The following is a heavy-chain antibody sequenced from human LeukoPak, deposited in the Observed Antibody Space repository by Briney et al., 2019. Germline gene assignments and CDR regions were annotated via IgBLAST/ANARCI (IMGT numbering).Heavy chain of an antibody. J-gene: IGHJ4*02. D-gene: IGHD1-26*01. CDR1: GASISGSGYY. CDR2: IYYSGST. CDR3: AKSGGCGLIDY. V-gene: IGHV4-39*01. Sequence: SETLSLTCAVSGASISGSGYYWGWIRQPPGKGLEWIGNIYYSGSTYYNALLQSRVTISIDMSKNEFSLRLNSVTAADTAMYYCAKSGGCGLIDYWGQGTLVTVSS.